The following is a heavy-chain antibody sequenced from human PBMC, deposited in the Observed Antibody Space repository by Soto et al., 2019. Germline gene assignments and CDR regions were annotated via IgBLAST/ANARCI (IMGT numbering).Heavy chain of an antibody. Sequence: EVQLLESGGGLVQPGGSLRLSCTASGFTFSSYAMSWVRQAPGKGLEWVSLISASGGGTYYADSVKGRFTISRDNSKNPLYVQRNSLRAEDTAVYYCAKHAAAAAPDYWGQGTQVTVSS. J-gene: IGHJ4*02. CDR1: GFTFSSYA. V-gene: IGHV3-23*01. D-gene: IGHD6-13*01. CDR2: ISASGGGT. CDR3: AKHAAAAAPDY.